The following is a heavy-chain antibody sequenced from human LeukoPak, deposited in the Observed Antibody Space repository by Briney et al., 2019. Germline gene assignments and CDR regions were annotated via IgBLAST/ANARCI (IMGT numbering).Heavy chain of an antibody. Sequence: ASVKVSCKASGYTFTSYGISWVRQAPGQGLEWMGWISAYNGNTNYAQKLQGRVTMTTDTSTSTAYMELSSLRSEDTAVYYCARDLRGGSSSRVDWFDPWGQGTLVTVSS. CDR2: ISAYNGNT. V-gene: IGHV1-18*01. CDR1: GYTFTSYG. J-gene: IGHJ5*02. CDR3: ARDLRGGSSSRVDWFDP. D-gene: IGHD6-6*01.